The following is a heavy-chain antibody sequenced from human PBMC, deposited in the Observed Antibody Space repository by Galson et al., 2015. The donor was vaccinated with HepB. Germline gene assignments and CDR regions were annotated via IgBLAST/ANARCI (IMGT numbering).Heavy chain of an antibody. CDR1: GFPFSNYN. Sequence: SLRLSCAASGFPFSNYNIHWVRQAPGKGLEWVSIISGTGGTIFYADSVKGRFTISRGNSKNTLYLQMNSLRAEDTAVYYCAKKPWTVVGNNFLDPWGQGTLVTVSS. J-gene: IGHJ5*02. CDR3: AKKPWTVVGNNFLDP. V-gene: IGHV3-23*01. D-gene: IGHD4-23*01. CDR2: ISGTGGTI.